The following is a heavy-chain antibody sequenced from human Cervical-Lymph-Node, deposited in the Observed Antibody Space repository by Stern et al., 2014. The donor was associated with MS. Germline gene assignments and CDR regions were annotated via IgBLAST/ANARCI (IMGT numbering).Heavy chain of an antibody. CDR1: GGSISDTKW. CDR2: VYHSGDT. D-gene: IGHD3-10*01. J-gene: IGHJ4*02. V-gene: IGHV4-4*02. Sequence: QVQLQESGPGLVKPSGTLSLTCDVSGGSISDTKWSNWVRQPPGKGLEWIGEVYHSGDTNYNPSLKSRVTVSIDTSQNRFSLRLRSVSAADTAVYFCARGELALGFDTWGQGTLVTVSS. CDR3: ARGELALGFDT.